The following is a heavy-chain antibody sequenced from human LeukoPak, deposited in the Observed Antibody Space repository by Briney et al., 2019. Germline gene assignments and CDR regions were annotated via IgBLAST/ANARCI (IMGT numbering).Heavy chain of an antibody. D-gene: IGHD1-26*01. Sequence: QAGGSLRLSCAASGFIFTNYFMSWVRQAPGKGLEWVASIKHDGSEKYYVDSVRGRFTISRDNTMNSLYLQMNSLRAEDTAVYYCAKEDHSGSYYYFDYWGQGTLVTVSS. CDR2: IKHDGSEK. CDR3: AKEDHSGSYYYFDY. V-gene: IGHV3-7*03. CDR1: GFIFTNYF. J-gene: IGHJ4*02.